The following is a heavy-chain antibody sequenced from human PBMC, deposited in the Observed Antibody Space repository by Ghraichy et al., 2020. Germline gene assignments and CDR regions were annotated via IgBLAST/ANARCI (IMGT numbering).Heavy chain of an antibody. CDR3: ARDEYFRH. V-gene: IGHV3-21*01. J-gene: IGHJ1*01. Sequence: GGSLRLSCAASGFTFSTYAMNWVRQAPGKGLEWVSAISSSSNYIYYSDSIKGRFTISRDNSENSLYLQLNSLRAEDTAIYYCARDEYFRHWGRGTLVSVSS. CDR2: ISSSSNYI. CDR1: GFTFSTYA.